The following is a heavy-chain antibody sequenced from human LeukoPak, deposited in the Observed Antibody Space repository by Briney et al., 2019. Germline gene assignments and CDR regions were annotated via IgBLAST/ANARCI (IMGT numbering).Heavy chain of an antibody. D-gene: IGHD6-19*01. CDR1: GFTVSTNY. CDR2: IYSGGST. CDR3: ARSRTISSTDWYYSGY. J-gene: IGHJ4*02. Sequence: GGSLRLSCAASGFTVSTNYMNWVRQAPGKGLEWVSVIYSGGSTFYADSVKGRFTISRDNSKNMLYLQMNSLRAEDTAVYYCARSRTISSTDWYYSGYWGQGTLVTVSS. V-gene: IGHV3-66*01.